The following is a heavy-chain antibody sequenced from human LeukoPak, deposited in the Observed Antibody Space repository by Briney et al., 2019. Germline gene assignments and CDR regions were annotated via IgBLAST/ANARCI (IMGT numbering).Heavy chain of an antibody. V-gene: IGHV4-34*01. Sequence: SETLSLTCAVYGGSFSGYYWSWIRQPPGKGLEWIGEINHSGSTSYNPSLKSRVTISVDTSKNQFSLKLSSVTAADTAVYYCARGLRQLRGYWGQGTLVTVSS. J-gene: IGHJ4*02. CDR2: INHSGST. D-gene: IGHD1-7*01. CDR3: ARGLRQLRGY. CDR1: GGSFSGYY.